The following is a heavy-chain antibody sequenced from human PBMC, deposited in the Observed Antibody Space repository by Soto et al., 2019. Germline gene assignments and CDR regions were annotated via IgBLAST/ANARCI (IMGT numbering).Heavy chain of an antibody. J-gene: IGHJ6*02. V-gene: IGHV3-74*01. CDR1: GFTFGSSW. CDR3: ASDRSGRADV. CDR2: MNADGEHT. Sequence: GGSLSLSCAASGFTFGSSWMRWVRHAPGRGRGWVSRMNADGEHTDYADSVKGGFTISTDNAKNTLYPQMNSLKVEDTAVYYGASDRSGRADVWGQGTTVTVSS. D-gene: IGHD3-10*01.